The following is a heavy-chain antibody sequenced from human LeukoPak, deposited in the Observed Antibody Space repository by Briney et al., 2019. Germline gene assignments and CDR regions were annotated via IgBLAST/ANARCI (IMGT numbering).Heavy chain of an antibody. V-gene: IGHV1-69*06. J-gene: IGHJ4*02. CDR3: ARVIGYGDSYYFDY. CDR2: IIPIFGTA. Sequence: SVKVSCKASGGTFSSYAISWVRQAPGQGLEWMGGIIPIFGTANYAQKFQGRVTITADKSTSTAYMELSSLRSEDTAVYYCARVIGYGDSYYFDYWGQGTLVTVSS. CDR1: GGTFSSYA. D-gene: IGHD4-17*01.